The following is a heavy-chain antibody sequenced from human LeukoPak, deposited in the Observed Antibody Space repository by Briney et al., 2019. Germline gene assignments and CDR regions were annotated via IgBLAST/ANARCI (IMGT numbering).Heavy chain of an antibody. D-gene: IGHD6-19*01. CDR3: ARGRSGWYARTGDYFDY. CDR1: GGSISSGGYS. J-gene: IGHJ4*02. V-gene: IGHV4-30-4*07. CDR2: IYYSGST. Sequence: SETLSLTCAVSGGSISSGGYSWSWIRQPPGKGLEWIGYIYYSGSTYYNPSLKSRVTISVDTSKNQFSLKLSSVTAADTAVYYCARGRSGWYARTGDYFDYWGQGTLVTVSS.